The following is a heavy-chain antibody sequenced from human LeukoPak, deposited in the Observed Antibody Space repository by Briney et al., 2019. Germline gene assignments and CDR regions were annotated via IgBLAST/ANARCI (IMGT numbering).Heavy chain of an antibody. CDR3: ARADCTNGVCYDYYYYYGMDV. CDR2: INPNSGGT. V-gene: IGHV1-2*02. J-gene: IGHJ6*02. D-gene: IGHD2-8*01. CDR1: GYTFTGYY. Sequence: ASVKVSCKASGYTFTGYYMHWVRQAPGQGLEWMGWINPNSGGTNYAQKFQGRVTMTRDTSISTAYMELSRLRSDDTAVYYCARADCTNGVCYDYYYYYGMDVWGQGTTVTVSS.